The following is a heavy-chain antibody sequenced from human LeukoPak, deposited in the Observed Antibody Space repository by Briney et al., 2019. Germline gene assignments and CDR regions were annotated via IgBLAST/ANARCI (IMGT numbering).Heavy chain of an antibody. Sequence: GVSLRLSCAASGFTFSRYAMSWVRQAPGKGLEWVATVSGSGDRTFYADSLKGRVTISRDDGKNTLYLHMNSLRDDDTAVYYAEAGKRYAFDYWGQGILVTVSS. D-gene: IGHD3-9*01. CDR3: EAGKRYAFDY. CDR1: GFTFSRYA. J-gene: IGHJ4*02. CDR2: VSGSGDRT. V-gene: IGHV3-23*01.